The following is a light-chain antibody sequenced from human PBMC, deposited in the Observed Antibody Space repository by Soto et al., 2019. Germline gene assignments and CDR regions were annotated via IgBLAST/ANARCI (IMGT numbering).Light chain of an antibody. CDR1: SSDVGAYNS. CDR3: SSYTSSSSYV. CDR2: DVS. J-gene: IGLJ1*01. V-gene: IGLV2-14*01. Sequence: SALTQPASVSGSPGQSITISCTGTSSDVGAYNSVSWYQQYPGKAPKLVIHDVSNRPSGVSNRFSGSKSGNTASLTISGLQAADEADYYCSSYTSSSSYVFGSATKLTVL.